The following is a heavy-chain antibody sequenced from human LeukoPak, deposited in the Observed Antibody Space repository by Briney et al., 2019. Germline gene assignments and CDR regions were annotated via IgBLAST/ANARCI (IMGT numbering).Heavy chain of an antibody. CDR3: ARETLIGNYFDY. Sequence: SGTLSLTCTVSGGSISSYYWSWIRQPPGKGLEWIGYIYYSGSTNYNPSLKSRVTISVDTPKNQFSLKLSSVTAADTAVYYCARETLIGNYFDYWGQGTLVTVSS. V-gene: IGHV4-59*01. J-gene: IGHJ4*02. CDR2: IYYSGST. CDR1: GGSISSYY.